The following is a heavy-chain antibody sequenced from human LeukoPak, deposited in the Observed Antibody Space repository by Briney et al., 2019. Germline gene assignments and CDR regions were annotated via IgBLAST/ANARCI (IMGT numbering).Heavy chain of an antibody. D-gene: IGHD3-16*02. CDR3: ARDERMITFGGVIVTAMGFDP. CDR1: GGSISSSSYY. V-gene: IGHV4-39*07. J-gene: IGHJ5*02. CDR2: IYYSGST. Sequence: SETLSLTCTVSGGSISSSSYYWGWIRQPPGKGLEWIGSIYYSGSTYYNPSLKSRVTISVDTSKNQFSLKLSSVTAADTAVYYCARDERMITFGGVIVTAMGFDPWGQGTLVTVSS.